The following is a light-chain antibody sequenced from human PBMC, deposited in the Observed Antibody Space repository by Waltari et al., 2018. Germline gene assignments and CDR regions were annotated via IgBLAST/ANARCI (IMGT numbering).Light chain of an antibody. J-gene: IGKJ1*01. CDR1: QTVSRS. V-gene: IGKV3-20*01. Sequence: IVLTQSPGTLSLSPGERATLSCRASQTVSRSLAWYLQKPGQAPKILIYGASTRATGIPTRSPGSGSRTDFNFTISSLEPEDFAIYFCQHYVRLPATFGQGTQVGIK. CDR2: GAS. CDR3: QHYVRLPAT.